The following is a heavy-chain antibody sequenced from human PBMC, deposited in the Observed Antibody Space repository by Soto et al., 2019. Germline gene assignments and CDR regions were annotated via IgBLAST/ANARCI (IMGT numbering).Heavy chain of an antibody. D-gene: IGHD3-10*01. CDR1: GFSFSDSY. J-gene: IGHJ4*02. V-gene: IGHV3-11*01. Sequence: VGSVRLSCAASGFSFSDSYMSWIRQAPGKGLEWVSYISRGGSVIYYADSVKGRFTISRDDAKNSLYLQMNSLRAEDTAIYYCASDSHAVDLGYWGQGTLVTVSS. CDR3: ASDSHAVDLGY. CDR2: ISRGGSVI.